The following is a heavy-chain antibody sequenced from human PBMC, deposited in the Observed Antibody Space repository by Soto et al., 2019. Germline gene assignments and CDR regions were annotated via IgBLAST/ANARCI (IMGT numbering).Heavy chain of an antibody. CDR2: ISGDGDDT. CDR3: AKNPGYYYDSTGYHFDY. J-gene: IGHJ4*02. CDR1: GFIFRSDV. Sequence: HPGGSLRLSCVASGFIFRSDVMGWVRQAPGRGLKYVSSISGDGDDTYYVDSVKGRFTISRDNSKNTLSLQMSGLRAEDTAVYYCAKNPGYYYDSTGYHFDYWGQGTLVTVSS. D-gene: IGHD3-22*01. V-gene: IGHV3-23*01.